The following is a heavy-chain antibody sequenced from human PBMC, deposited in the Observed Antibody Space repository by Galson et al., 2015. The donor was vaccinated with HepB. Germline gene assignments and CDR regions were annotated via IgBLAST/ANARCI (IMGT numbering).Heavy chain of an antibody. Sequence: SVKVSCKASGYTFTSYYMHWVRQAPGQGLEWMGIINPSGGSTSYAQKLQGRVTMTRDTSTSTVYMELSSLRSEDTAVYYCARGGLSYGSGSYISWDAFDIWGQGTMVTVSS. CDR2: INPSGGST. CDR3: ARGGLSYGSGSYISWDAFDI. J-gene: IGHJ3*02. V-gene: IGHV1-46*04. D-gene: IGHD3-10*01. CDR1: GYTFTSYY.